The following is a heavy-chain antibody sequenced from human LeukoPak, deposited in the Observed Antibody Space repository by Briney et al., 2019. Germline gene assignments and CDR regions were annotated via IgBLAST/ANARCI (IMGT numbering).Heavy chain of an antibody. V-gene: IGHV3-33*06. D-gene: IGHD3-10*01. Sequence: GGSLRLSCAASGFTFSSYGMHWVRQAPGKGLEWVAVIWYDGSNKYYADSVKGRFTISRDNSKNTLYLQMNSLTAEDTAVYYCAKEVRGSFDYWGQGTLVTVSS. J-gene: IGHJ4*02. CDR3: AKEVRGSFDY. CDR1: GFTFSSYG. CDR2: IWYDGSNK.